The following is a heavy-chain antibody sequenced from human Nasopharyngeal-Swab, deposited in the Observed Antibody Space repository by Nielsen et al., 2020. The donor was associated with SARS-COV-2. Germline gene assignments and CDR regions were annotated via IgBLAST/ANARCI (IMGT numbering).Heavy chain of an antibody. V-gene: IGHV4-39*01. CDR3: ASYCGGDCYAFDY. CDR1: GGSISSSSYY. CDR2: IYYSGST. J-gene: IGHJ4*02. D-gene: IGHD2-21*02. Sequence: SETLSLTCTVSGGSISSSSYYWGWTRQPPGKGLEWIGSIYYSGSTYYNPSLKSRVTISVDTSKNQFSLKLSSVTAADTAVYCCASYCGGDCYAFDYWGQGTLVTVSS.